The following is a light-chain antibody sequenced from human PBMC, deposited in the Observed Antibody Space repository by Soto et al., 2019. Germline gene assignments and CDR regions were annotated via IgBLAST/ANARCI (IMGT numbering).Light chain of an antibody. V-gene: IGKV1-6*01. CDR3: LQDYNYPRT. CDR1: QDIRTE. CDR2: AAS. Sequence: ALQMTQSPSSLSASVGDRVTITCRASQDIRTELGWYQQKPGKAPKLLIYAASTLQGGVPSRFSGSGSGTDFTLTISSLQPEDFATYYCLQDYNYPRTFGKGTKVEIK. J-gene: IGKJ1*01.